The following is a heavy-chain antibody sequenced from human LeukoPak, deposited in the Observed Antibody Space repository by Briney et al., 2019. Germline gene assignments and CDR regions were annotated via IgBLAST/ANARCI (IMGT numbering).Heavy chain of an antibody. CDR1: VGTFSSYA. V-gene: IGHV1-69*05. CDR2: IIPIFGTA. Sequence: SVKVSCTASVGTFSSYAISWVRQAPGQGLEWMGRIIPIFGTANYAQKFQGRVTITTDESTSTAYMELSSLRSEDTAVYYCASSYYDSSGFFDYWGQGTLVTVSS. J-gene: IGHJ4*02. CDR3: ASSYYDSSGFFDY. D-gene: IGHD3-22*01.